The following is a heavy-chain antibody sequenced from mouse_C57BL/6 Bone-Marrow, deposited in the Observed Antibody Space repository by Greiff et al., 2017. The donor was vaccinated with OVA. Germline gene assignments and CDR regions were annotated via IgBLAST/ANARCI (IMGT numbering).Heavy chain of an antibody. J-gene: IGHJ1*03. V-gene: IGHV2-9-1*01. CDR2: IWTGGGT. CDR3: ARIGSSYSYWYFDV. Sequence: QVQLQQSGPGLVAPSQSLSITCTVSGFSLTSYAISWVRQPPGKGLEWLGVIWTGGGTNYNSALKSRLSISKDNSKSQVFLKMNSLQTDDTARYYCARIGSSYSYWYFDVWGTGTTVTVSS. D-gene: IGHD1-1*01. CDR1: GFSLTSYA.